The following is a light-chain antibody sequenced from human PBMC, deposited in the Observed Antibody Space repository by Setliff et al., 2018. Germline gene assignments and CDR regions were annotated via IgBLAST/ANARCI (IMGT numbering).Light chain of an antibody. Sequence: QSVLTQPASVSGSLGQSITISCIGTSSDIGGTNYVSRYQQFPGEAPQLIIYAASDRPSGVSHRFSGSKSGNTASLTISGLQAEDEADYYCCSYTNRATYVFGTGTKVTVL. CDR3: CSYTNRATYV. CDR2: AAS. V-gene: IGLV2-14*03. J-gene: IGLJ1*01. CDR1: SSDIGGTNY.